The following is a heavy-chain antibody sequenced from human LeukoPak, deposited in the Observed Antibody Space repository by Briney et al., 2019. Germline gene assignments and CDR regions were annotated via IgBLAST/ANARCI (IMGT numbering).Heavy chain of an antibody. CDR3: ATAPGYWMHAPFDF. Sequence: PGGSLRLSCAASGITFTDAWMNWVRQARENGLEWVGSIKSKSDGGTADYAAPVNGRFTISRDDSKNTVFLQMNSLKAEDTAVYYCATAPGYWMHAPFDFWGPGTAVIVSS. D-gene: IGHD3-22*01. CDR1: GITFTDAW. CDR2: IKSKSDGGTA. J-gene: IGHJ4*02. V-gene: IGHV3-15*01.